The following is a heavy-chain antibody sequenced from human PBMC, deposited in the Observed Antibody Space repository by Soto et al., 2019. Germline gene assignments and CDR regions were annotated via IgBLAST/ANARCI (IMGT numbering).Heavy chain of an antibody. J-gene: IGHJ4*02. D-gene: IGHD6-13*01. CDR1: GGTFSSYR. CDR3: VRDSGATLSSS. V-gene: IGHV1-69*13. CDR2: IVPIYRTA. Sequence: SVKVSCKASGGTFSSYRINWVRQAPGQGLEWVGGIVPIYRTADYAQKFQGRVTITADESARTSYVELRSLKSQDTAVYYCVRDSGATLSSSWGQGTLVTVSS.